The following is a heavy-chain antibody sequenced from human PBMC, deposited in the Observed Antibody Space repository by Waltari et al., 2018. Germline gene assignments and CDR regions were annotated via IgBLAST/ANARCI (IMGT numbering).Heavy chain of an antibody. CDR2: MGAAGDA. CDR3: AALGPDII. D-gene: IGHD1-26*01. Sequence: EVHLVESGGGLVQPGGSLRLSCAASGFPFSPYDVHWVRQTTGKRLEWVSAMGAAGDAYYLHSVRGRFTISRDNAKNSFYLQMNSLRADDTAVYFCAALGPDIIWGQGAMVTVSS. J-gene: IGHJ3*02. CDR1: GFPFSPYD. V-gene: IGHV3-13*01.